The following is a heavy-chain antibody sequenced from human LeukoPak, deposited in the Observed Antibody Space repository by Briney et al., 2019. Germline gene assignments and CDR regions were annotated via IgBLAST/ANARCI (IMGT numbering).Heavy chain of an antibody. D-gene: IGHD3-3*01. V-gene: IGHV3-30*18. Sequence: GGSLRLSCAASGFGFSSYGMHWVRQALGKGLEWVAVISYDGSKIYYSESVKGRSTISRDNSRNTVDLQMNSLRAEDTAVYYCAKVNTIFGVVPHDALDIWGQGTMVTVSS. CDR2: ISYDGSKI. CDR3: AKVNTIFGVVPHDALDI. J-gene: IGHJ3*02. CDR1: GFGFSSYG.